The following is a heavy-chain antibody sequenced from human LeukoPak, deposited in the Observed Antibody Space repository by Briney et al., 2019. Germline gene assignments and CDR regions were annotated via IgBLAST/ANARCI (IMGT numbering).Heavy chain of an antibody. J-gene: IGHJ4*02. CDR1: GLTFSSYW. D-gene: IGHD2-2*02. CDR3: ARDIPFDY. CDR2: IKQDGSEK. V-gene: IGHV3-7*01. Sequence: GGSLRLSCAASGLTFSSYWMSWVRQAPGKGLEWVANIKQDGSEKYYVDSVKGRFTISRDNAKNSLYLQMNSLRAEDRAVYYCARDIPFDYWGQGTLVTVSS.